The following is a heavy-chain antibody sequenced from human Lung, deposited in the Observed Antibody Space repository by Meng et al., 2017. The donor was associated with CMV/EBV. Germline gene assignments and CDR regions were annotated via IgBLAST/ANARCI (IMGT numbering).Heavy chain of an antibody. CDR2: IIPVLGIA. J-gene: IGHJ4*02. CDR1: GGTFSSYK. CDR3: ADTLGGALGLWGDYVGY. Sequence: SXXVSXKASGGTFSSYKIDWVRQAPGQGLEWVGRIIPVLGIANYAQKFQGRVMITADKSTSTAYMEVSSLRSEDTAVYYCADTLGGALGLWGDYVGYWGQGTLVTVSS. D-gene: IGHD2-21*01. V-gene: IGHV1-69*02.